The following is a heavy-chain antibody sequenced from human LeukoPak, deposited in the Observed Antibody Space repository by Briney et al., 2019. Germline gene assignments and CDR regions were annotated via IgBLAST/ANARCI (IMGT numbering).Heavy chain of an antibody. CDR2: INPNSGGT. D-gene: IGHD2-15*01. Sequence: ASVKVSCKASGYIFTAYYIHWLRQAPGQGLEWMGWINPNSGGTTFALNFQGRVTLTRDTSISTVYMELSRLRYGDTAVYYCARDLSGGALGAFDIWGQGTMVTVSS. J-gene: IGHJ3*02. CDR1: GYIFTAYY. CDR3: ARDLSGGALGAFDI. V-gene: IGHV1-2*02.